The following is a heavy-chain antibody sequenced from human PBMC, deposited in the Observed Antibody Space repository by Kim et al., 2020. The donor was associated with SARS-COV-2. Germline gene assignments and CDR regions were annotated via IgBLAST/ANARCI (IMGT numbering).Heavy chain of an antibody. J-gene: IGHJ3*02. CDR3: SNSPQNRYCTPTNCFDI. V-gene: IGHV3-23*01. D-gene: IGHD2-8*01. Sequence: CGKSRFTVSRDNSRNMLYLQMNGLRAEDTAVYYCSNSPQNRYCTPTNCFDIWGQGTMVTVSS.